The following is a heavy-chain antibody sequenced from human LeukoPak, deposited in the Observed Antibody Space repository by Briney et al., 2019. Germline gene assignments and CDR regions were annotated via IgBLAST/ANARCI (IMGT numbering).Heavy chain of an antibody. CDR2: INHSGST. CDR1: GGSFSGYC. J-gene: IGHJ4*02. V-gene: IGHV4-34*01. CDR3: ARGGESVRFGYSSSWYYY. Sequence: PSETLSLTCAVYGGSFSGYCWSWIRQPPGKGLEWIGEINHSGSTNYNPSLKSRVTISVDTSKNQFSLKLSSVTAADTAVYYCARGGESVRFGYSSSWYYYWGQGTLVTVSS. D-gene: IGHD6-13*01.